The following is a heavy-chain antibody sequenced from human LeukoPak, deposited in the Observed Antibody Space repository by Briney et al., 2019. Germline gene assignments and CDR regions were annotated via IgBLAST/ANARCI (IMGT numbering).Heavy chain of an antibody. CDR2: IIPIFGTA. D-gene: IGHD6-19*01. J-gene: IGHJ6*03. CDR3: ASLGSGNSSGGSFGWYYYYYYYYMDV. CDR1: GGTFSSYA. Sequence: SVKVSCKASGGTFSSYAISWVRQAPGQGLEWMGGIIPIFGTANYAQKFQGRVTITADESTSTAYMELSSLRSEDTAVYYCASLGSGNSSGGSFGWYYYYYYYYMDVWGKGTTVTVSS. V-gene: IGHV1-69*01.